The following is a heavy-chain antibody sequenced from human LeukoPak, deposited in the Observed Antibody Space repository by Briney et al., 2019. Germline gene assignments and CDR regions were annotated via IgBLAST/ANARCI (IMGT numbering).Heavy chain of an antibody. CDR3: ARDGYDVYYYYYMDV. Sequence: PSQTLSLTCTVSGGSISSGSYYWSWIRQPAGKGLEWIGRIYTSGSTNYNPSLKSRVTISVDTSKNQFSLKVSSVTAADTAVYYCARDGYDVYYYYYMDVWGKGTTVTVSS. CDR2: IYTSGST. CDR1: GGSISSGSYY. J-gene: IGHJ6*03. D-gene: IGHD5-12*01. V-gene: IGHV4-61*02.